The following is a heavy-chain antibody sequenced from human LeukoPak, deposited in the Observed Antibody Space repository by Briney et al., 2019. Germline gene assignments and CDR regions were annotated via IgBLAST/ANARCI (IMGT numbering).Heavy chain of an antibody. CDR1: GFTFSSYG. CDR2: IRYDGSNK. D-gene: IGHD4-17*01. V-gene: IGHV3-30*02. J-gene: IGHJ4*02. CDR3: ATDHDYGDYVNEFLDY. Sequence: PGGSLTLSCAASGFTFSSYGMHWVRQAPGKGLEWVAFIRYDGSNKYYADSVKGRFTISRDNSKNTLYLQMNSLRAEDTAVYYCATDHDYGDYVNEFLDYWGQGTLVTVSS.